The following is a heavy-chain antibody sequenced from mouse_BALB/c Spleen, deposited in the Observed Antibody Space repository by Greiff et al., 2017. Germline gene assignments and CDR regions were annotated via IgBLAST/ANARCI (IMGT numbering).Heavy chain of an antibody. V-gene: IGHV2-6-7*01. J-gene: IGHJ4*01. CDR3: AREYGNYVSAMDY. CDR2: IWGDGST. D-gene: IGHD2-10*02. CDR1: GFSLTGYG. Sequence: QVQLKESGPGLVAPSQSLSITCTVSGFSLTGYGVNWVRQPPGKGLEWLGMIWGDGSTDYNSALKSRLSISKDNSKSRVFLKMNSLQTDDTARYYCAREYGNYVSAMDYWGQGTSVTVSS.